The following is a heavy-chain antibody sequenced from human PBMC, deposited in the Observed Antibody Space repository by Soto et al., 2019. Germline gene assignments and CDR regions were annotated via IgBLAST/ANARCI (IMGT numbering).Heavy chain of an antibody. Sequence: EVQLVESGGGLVKPGGSLRLSCAASGFTFNTYSMNWVRQAPGKGLEWVSSISGSSRHIYYADSVKGRFTISRDNAKNSLYLQMNSLRAEDTAVYYCARVRYSDGYWFDPWGQGTLVTVSS. J-gene: IGHJ5*02. D-gene: IGHD5-18*01. CDR3: ARVRYSDGYWFDP. V-gene: IGHV3-21*01. CDR2: ISGSSRHI. CDR1: GFTFNTYS.